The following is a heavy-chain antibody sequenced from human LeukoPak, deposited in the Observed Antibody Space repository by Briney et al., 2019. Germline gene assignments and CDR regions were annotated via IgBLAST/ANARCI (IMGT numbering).Heavy chain of an antibody. Sequence: SETLSLTCAVYGGSFSGYYWSWIRQPPGQGLEWIGEINHSGSTNYNPSLKSRVTISVDTSKNQFSLKLSSVTAADTAVYYCASGSTSHQFDYWGQGTLVTVSS. J-gene: IGHJ4*02. CDR2: INHSGST. CDR1: GGSFSGYY. V-gene: IGHV4-34*01. CDR3: ASGSTSHQFDY. D-gene: IGHD2-2*01.